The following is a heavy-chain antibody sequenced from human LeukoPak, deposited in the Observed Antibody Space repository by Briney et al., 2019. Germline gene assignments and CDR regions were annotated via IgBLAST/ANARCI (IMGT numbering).Heavy chain of an antibody. CDR2: IYYSGST. V-gene: IGHV4-59*01. D-gene: IGHD2-21*02. J-gene: IGHJ4*02. CDR1: GGSISSYY. Sequence: SETLSLTCTVYGGSISSYYWSWIRQPPGKGLEWMGYIYYSGSTNYNPTLKSRVTISVDTSKNQFSLKLSSVTAADTAVYYCARQVVTAIPGLFDYWGQGTLVTVSS. CDR3: ARQVVTAIPGLFDY.